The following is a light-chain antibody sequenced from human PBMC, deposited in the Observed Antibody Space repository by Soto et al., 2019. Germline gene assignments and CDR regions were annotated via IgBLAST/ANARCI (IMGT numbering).Light chain of an antibody. CDR3: SSYSSTSTLVV. CDR1: SSDVGGYNY. J-gene: IGLJ2*01. Sequence: QSALTQPASVSGSPGQSITISCTGTSSDVGGYNYVSWYQQHPGKAPKLMIYGVSNRPSGVSNRFSASKSGNTASLTISGLQAEDEADYYCSSYSSTSTLVVFGGGTKGTVL. CDR2: GVS. V-gene: IGLV2-14*01.